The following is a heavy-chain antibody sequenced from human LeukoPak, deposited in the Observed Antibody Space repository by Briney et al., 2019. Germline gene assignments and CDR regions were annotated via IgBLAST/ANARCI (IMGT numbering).Heavy chain of an antibody. V-gene: IGHV3-9*01. D-gene: IGHD4-17*01. CDR2: ISWNGGSI. CDR1: GFTFDDYA. Sequence: GGSLRLSCAASGFTFDDYAMHWVRQAPGKGLEWVSGISWNGGSIGYADSVKGRFTISRDNAKNSLYLQMNSLRAEDTALYYCAKDTSTVTTLYSFDYWGQGTLVTVSS. J-gene: IGHJ4*02. CDR3: AKDTSTVTTLYSFDY.